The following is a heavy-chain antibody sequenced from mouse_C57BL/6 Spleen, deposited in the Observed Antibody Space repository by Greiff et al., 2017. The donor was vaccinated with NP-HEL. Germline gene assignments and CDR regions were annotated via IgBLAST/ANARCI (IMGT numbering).Heavy chain of an antibody. D-gene: IGHD1-1*02. V-gene: IGHV1-54*01. J-gene: IGHJ2*01. Sequence: VKLQESGAELVRPGTSVKVSCKASGYAFTNYLIEWVKQRPGQGLEWIGVINPGSGGTNYNEKFKGKATLTADKSSSTAYMQLSSLTSEDSAVYFCARQVVRQYYFDYWGQGTTLTVSS. CDR2: INPGSGGT. CDR3: ARQVVRQYYFDY. CDR1: GYAFTNYL.